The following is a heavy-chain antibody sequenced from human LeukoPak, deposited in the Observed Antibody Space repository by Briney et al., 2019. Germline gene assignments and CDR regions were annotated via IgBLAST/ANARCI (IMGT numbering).Heavy chain of an antibody. D-gene: IGHD2-2*01. CDR2: ISYDGSNK. J-gene: IGHJ4*02. CDR1: GFTFSSYA. V-gene: IGHV3-30-3*01. CDR3: ASGNSSTSVDY. Sequence: GGSLRLSCAASGFTFSSYAMHWVRQAPGKGLEWVAVISYDGSNKYYADSVKGRFTISRDNSKNTLYLQMNSLRAEDTAVYYCASGNSSTSVDYWGQGTLDTVSS.